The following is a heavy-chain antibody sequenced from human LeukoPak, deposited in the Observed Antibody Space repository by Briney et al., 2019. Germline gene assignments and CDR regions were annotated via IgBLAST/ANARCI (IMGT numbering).Heavy chain of an antibody. Sequence: ASVKVSCKASGYTFTSYYMHWVRQAPGQGLERMGIINPSGGSTSYAQKFQGRVTMTRDMSTSTVYMELSSLRSEDTAVYYCTREPYDILTGYYRDWGQGTLVTVSS. CDR2: INPSGGST. D-gene: IGHD3-9*01. CDR3: TREPYDILTGYYRD. V-gene: IGHV1-46*01. J-gene: IGHJ4*02. CDR1: GYTFTSYY.